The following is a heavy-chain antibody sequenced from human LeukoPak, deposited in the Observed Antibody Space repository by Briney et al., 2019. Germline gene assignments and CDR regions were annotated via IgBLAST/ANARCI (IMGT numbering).Heavy chain of an antibody. D-gene: IGHD3-10*01. V-gene: IGHV3-30-3*01. CDR1: GFIFNAYT. CDR3: AREGTYYYASGSYQGYYFDY. J-gene: IGHJ4*02. CDR2: MSYDGSKK. Sequence: GGSLRLSCVASGFIFNAYTMHWVRQAPGEGLEWVAVMSYDGSKKYFAGSMRGRFTISRDNSKNTLYLQMNSLRAEDTAVYYCAREGTYYYASGSYQGYYFDYWGQGTLVTVSS.